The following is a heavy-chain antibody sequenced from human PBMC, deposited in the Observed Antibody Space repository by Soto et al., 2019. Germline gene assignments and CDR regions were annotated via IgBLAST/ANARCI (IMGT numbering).Heavy chain of an antibody. V-gene: IGHV3-30*19. CDR2: TSYDGNNK. CDR1: GFRFKSFV. J-gene: IGHJ4*02. Sequence: VQLVESGGGVVQPGTSLRLSCAASGFRFKSFVMHWVRQAPGKALEWVAFTSYDGNNKDYGDSVKGRFTVSRDNSQNTLHLQMDFLRPEDTALYYCARWGTTGGFDLWGQGTLVSVSS. CDR3: ARWGTTGGFDL. D-gene: IGHD3-16*01.